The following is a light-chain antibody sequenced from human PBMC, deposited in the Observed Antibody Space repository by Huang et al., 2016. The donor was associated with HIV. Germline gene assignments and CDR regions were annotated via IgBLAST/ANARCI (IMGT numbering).Light chain of an antibody. CDR1: QSISNW. J-gene: IGKJ1*01. CDR3: QQYNNYSWT. CDR2: KAA. V-gene: IGKV1-5*03. Sequence: DIQMTQSPSTLSASVGDRVTITCRASQSISNWLAWYQQKPVKAPKLLVYKAASLERGVPSRCSGSGSGTEFTLTISNLQPDDFATYYCQQYNNYSWTFGQGTKVEIK.